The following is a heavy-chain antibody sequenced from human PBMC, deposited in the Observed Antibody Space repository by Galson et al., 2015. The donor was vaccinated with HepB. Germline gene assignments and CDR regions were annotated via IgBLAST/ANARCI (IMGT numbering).Heavy chain of an antibody. CDR2: MSPSSGDT. V-gene: IGHV1-8*01. D-gene: IGHD3-10*01. CDR1: QYTFTTYD. Sequence: SVKVSCKASQYTFTTYDINWVRQATGLGLEWMGWMSPSSGDTGYAQKFQGRVTMTRDTTVSTAYMELTSLRSDDTAVYYCARGPPHYGFENWGQGTLVAVSS. CDR3: ARGPPHYGFEN. J-gene: IGHJ4*02.